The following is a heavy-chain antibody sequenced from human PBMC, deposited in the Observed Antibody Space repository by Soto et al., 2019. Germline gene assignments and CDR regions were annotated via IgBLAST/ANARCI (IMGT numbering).Heavy chain of an antibody. V-gene: IGHV3-74*03. J-gene: IGHJ4*02. CDR1: GLTFSRHW. CDR2: INNDGTTT. D-gene: IGHD5-18*01. Sequence: EVQLVESGGGSIQPGGSLRLSCAASGLTFSRHWMHWVRQVPGKGLVWVSRINNDGTTTANADFVKGRFTISRDNAKNTLYLQMDRRRADDTALYYCAAERAEARGFSYGRTLDYWGQGALVTVSS. CDR3: AAERAEARGFSYGRTLDY.